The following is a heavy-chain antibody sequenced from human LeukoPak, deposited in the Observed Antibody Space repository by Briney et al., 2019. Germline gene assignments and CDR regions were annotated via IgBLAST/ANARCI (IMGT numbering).Heavy chain of an antibody. CDR3: AKGYSSGGVDY. J-gene: IGHJ4*02. Sequence: GGSLRLSCAASGFIFSNYWMHWVRQAPGKGPVWASRIKSDGSSTDYADSVKGRFTISRDNGKSTLYLQMNSLRAEDTAVYYCAKGYSSGGVDYWGQGTLVTVSS. CDR2: IKSDGSST. V-gene: IGHV3-74*01. D-gene: IGHD6-19*01. CDR1: GFIFSNYW.